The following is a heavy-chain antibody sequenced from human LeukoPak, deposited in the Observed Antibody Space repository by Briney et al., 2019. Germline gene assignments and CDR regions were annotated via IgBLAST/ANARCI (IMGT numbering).Heavy chain of an antibody. V-gene: IGHV4-59*01. CDR3: ARGAMVRGVIIGTDAFDI. Sequence: SETLSLTCTVSGGSISSYYWSWVRQPPGKGLEWIGFVYYTGSTNYNPSLKSRVTMSVDTSKNQFSLKLSSVTAADTAVYYCARGAMVRGVIIGTDAFDIWGQGTMVTVSS. J-gene: IGHJ3*02. CDR1: GGSISSYY. D-gene: IGHD3-10*01. CDR2: VYYTGST.